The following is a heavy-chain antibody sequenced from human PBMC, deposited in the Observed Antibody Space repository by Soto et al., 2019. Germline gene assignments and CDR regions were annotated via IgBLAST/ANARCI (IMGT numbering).Heavy chain of an antibody. CDR1: GYTFTSYA. CDR2: INAGNGNT. V-gene: IGHV1-3*01. Sequence: ASVKVSCKASGYTFTSYAMHWVRQAPGQRLEWMGWINAGNGNTKYSQKFQGRVTVTRDTSASTAYMELSSLRSEDTAVYYCARGYGGPIGWFDPWGQGTLVTVSS. J-gene: IGHJ5*02. CDR3: ARGYGGPIGWFDP. D-gene: IGHD3-16*01.